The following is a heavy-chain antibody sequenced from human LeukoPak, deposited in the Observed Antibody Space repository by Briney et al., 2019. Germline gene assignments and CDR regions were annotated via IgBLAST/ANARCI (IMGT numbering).Heavy chain of an antibody. CDR3: ARQSPNYGSGSYSLYYFDY. J-gene: IGHJ4*02. CDR2: IYPGDSDT. CDR1: GYSFASYW. D-gene: IGHD3-10*01. Sequence: PGESLKISCKGSGYSFASYWIGWVRQMPGKGLEWMGIIYPGDSDTRYSPSFQGQVTISADKSISTAYLQWSSLKASDTAMYYCARQSPNYGSGSYSLYYFDYWGQGTLVTVSS. V-gene: IGHV5-51*01.